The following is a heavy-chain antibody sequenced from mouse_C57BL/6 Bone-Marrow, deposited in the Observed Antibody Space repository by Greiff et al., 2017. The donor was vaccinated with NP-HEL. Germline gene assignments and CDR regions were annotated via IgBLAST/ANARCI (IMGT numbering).Heavy chain of an antibody. D-gene: IGHD2-4*01. CDR3: AIDDYDDAMDY. CDR1: GYTFTDSY. J-gene: IGHJ4*01. Sequence: EVQLQQSGPVLVKPGASVKMSCKASGYTFTDSYMNWVKQSHGKSLEWIGVINPYNGGTSYNQKFKGKATLTVDKSSITAYMGLNSLTSEDSAVYYCAIDDYDDAMDYWGQGTSVTVSS. V-gene: IGHV1-19*01. CDR2: INPYNGGT.